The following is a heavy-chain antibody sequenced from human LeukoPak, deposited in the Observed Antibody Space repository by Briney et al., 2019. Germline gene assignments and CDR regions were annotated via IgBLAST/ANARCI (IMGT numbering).Heavy chain of an antibody. J-gene: IGHJ6*03. Sequence: ASVKVSCKASGYTFTSYAMNWVRQAPGQGLEWMGWINTNTGNPTYAQGFTGRFVFSLDTSVSTAYLQISSLKAEDTAVYYCARFPNTVRLGELSLFYYYYMDAWGKGTTVTVSS. CDR3: ARFPNTVRLGELSLFYYYYMDA. CDR1: GYTFTSYA. V-gene: IGHV7-4-1*02. CDR2: INTNTGNP. D-gene: IGHD3-16*02.